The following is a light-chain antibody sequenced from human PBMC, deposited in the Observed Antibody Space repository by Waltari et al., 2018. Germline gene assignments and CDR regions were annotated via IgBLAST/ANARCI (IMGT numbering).Light chain of an antibody. CDR2: QDS. Sequence: SYELTQPPSVSVSPGQTASITCSGDKLAPNFVSWYQQKPGQSPLLVMYQDSKRPSGIPARFSGSSYGPTATLTISGAQAIDEADDYCQAWDTLSALGVGAGTKVNVI. J-gene: IGLJ1*01. V-gene: IGLV3-1*01. CDR3: QAWDTLSALG. CDR1: KLAPNF.